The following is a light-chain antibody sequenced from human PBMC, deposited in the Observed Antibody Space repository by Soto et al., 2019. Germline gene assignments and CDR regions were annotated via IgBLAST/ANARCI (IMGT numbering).Light chain of an antibody. J-gene: IGKJ4*01. CDR2: VAS. V-gene: IGKV1-39*01. CDR3: QQSYKNPHT. CDR1: QRIRTD. Sequence: DIQMTQSPSSLSASVGERVTITCRASQRIRTDLNWYQQRPGKAPKVLIYVASTLQTGVPSRFSGSSSGTDFNLTITSLQPEDFALYYCQQSYKNPHTFGGGTKWIS.